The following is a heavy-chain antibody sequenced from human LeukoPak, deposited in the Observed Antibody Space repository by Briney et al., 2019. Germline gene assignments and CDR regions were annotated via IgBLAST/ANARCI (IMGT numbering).Heavy chain of an antibody. CDR1: GGSISSYY. CDR2: IYHSGST. CDR3: ARDMRGYSSGWHPDGLIQH. Sequence: SETLSLTCTVSGGSISSYYWSWIRQPPGKGLEWIGYIYHSGSTDYNPSLKSRVTISVDTSKSQFSLKLSSVTAADTAVYYCARDMRGYSSGWHPDGLIQHWGQGTLVTVSS. D-gene: IGHD6-19*01. J-gene: IGHJ1*01. V-gene: IGHV4-59*12.